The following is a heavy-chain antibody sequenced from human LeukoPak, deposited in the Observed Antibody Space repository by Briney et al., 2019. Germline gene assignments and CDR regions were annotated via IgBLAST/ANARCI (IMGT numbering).Heavy chain of an antibody. D-gene: IGHD3-16*01. V-gene: IGHV3-11*03. CDR1: GFTFSDYY. Sequence: GGSLRLSFAASGFTFSDYYMSWIRQAPGKGLEWVSYVSSGRTYTNYADSVKGRFTISRDNAKNSLYLQMNGLRAEDTAVYYCASIRGGYYFDYWGQGTLVTVSS. J-gene: IGHJ4*02. CDR2: VSSGRTYT. CDR3: ASIRGGYYFDY.